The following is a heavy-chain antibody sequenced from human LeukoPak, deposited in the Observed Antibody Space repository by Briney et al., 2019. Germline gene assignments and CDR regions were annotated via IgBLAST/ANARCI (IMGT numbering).Heavy chain of an antibody. Sequence: PGGSLRLSCAASGFSFSDYSMNWVRQAPGKGLEWVSFISSYSTYIYYADSLKGRFTISRVNAKNSLYLQMNSLRAEDTAVYYCARDSFAGYDSSGYSSYGYWGQGTLVTVSS. J-gene: IGHJ4*02. CDR1: GFSFSDYS. D-gene: IGHD3-22*01. CDR3: ARDSFAGYDSSGYSSYGY. V-gene: IGHV3-21*01. CDR2: ISSYSTYI.